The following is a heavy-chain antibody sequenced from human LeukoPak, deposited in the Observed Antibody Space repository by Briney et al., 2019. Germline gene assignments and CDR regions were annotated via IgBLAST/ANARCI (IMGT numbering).Heavy chain of an antibody. CDR1: GGSISSYY. Sequence: SETLSLTCTVSGGSISSYYWSWIRQPPGKGLEWIGYIYYSGSTNYNPSLKSRVTIPVDTSKNQFSLKLSSVTAADTAVYYCARLPIVGATSWFDPWGQGTLVTVSS. J-gene: IGHJ5*02. V-gene: IGHV4-59*08. CDR2: IYYSGST. D-gene: IGHD1-26*01. CDR3: ARLPIVGATSWFDP.